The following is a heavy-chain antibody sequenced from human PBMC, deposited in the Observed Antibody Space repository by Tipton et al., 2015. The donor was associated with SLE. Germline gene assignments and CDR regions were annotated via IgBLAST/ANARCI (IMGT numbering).Heavy chain of an antibody. CDR2: INHSGST. V-gene: IGHV4-34*01. CDR3: ARDSVDTIFGVVTYYYGMDV. Sequence: TLSLTCAVYGGSFSGCYWSWIRQPPGKGLEWIGEINHSGSTNYNPSLKSRVTISVDTSKNQFSLKLSSVTAADTAVYYCARDSVDTIFGVVTYYYGMDVWGQGTTVTVSS. CDR1: GGSFSGCY. J-gene: IGHJ6*02. D-gene: IGHD3-3*01.